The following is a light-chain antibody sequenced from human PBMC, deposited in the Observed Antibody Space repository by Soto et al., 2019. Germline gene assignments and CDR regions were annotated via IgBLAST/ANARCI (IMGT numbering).Light chain of an antibody. CDR2: DAS. CDR1: QSVSSY. CDR3: QQRSNWPPYT. Sequence: EIVLTQSPATLSLSPGERATLSCRASQSVSSYLAWYQQKPGQAPRLLIYDASNRATGIPARFSGSGSGTDFTITISSLEPEDFEVYYCQQRSNWPPYTFGQGTKMEIK. V-gene: IGKV3-11*01. J-gene: IGKJ2*01.